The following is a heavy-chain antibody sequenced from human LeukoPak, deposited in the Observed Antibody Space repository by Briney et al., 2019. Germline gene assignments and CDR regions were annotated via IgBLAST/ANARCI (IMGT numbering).Heavy chain of an antibody. CDR3: ARDRHGSGSSDY. Sequence: SETLSLTCTVSGGSISSYFWSWIRQPPGKGLEWIGYIYYSGSTNYNPSLKSRVTISVDTSKNQFSLKLSSVTAADTAVYYCARDRHGSGSSDYWGQGTLVTVSS. CDR2: IYYSGST. CDR1: GGSISSYF. D-gene: IGHD3-10*01. J-gene: IGHJ4*02. V-gene: IGHV4-59*01.